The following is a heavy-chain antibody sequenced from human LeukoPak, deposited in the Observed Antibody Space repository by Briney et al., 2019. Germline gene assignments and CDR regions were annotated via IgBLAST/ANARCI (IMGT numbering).Heavy chain of an antibody. CDR1: GFTFSSYS. Sequence: QPGGSLRLSCAASGFTFSSYSMNWVRQAPGKGLEWVSYITSGSSTIYYADSVKGRFTISRDNAKNSLYLQMNSLRAEETAVYFCARGHEDSAGCLDSWGQGTLVTVSS. J-gene: IGHJ4*02. CDR3: ARGHEDSAGCLDS. CDR2: ITSGSSTI. V-gene: IGHV3-48*04. D-gene: IGHD6-19*01.